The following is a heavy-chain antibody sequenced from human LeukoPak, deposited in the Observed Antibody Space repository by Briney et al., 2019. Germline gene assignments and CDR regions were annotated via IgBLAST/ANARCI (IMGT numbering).Heavy chain of an antibody. CDR1: GYTFTGYY. V-gene: IGHV1-2*02. CDR3: AREPIAVAAIDY. CDR2: INPNSGGT. D-gene: IGHD6-19*01. J-gene: IGHJ4*02. Sequence: ASVKVSCKASGYTFTGYYMHWVRQAPGQGLEWMGWINPNSGGTDYAQKFQGRVTMTRDTSISTAYMELSRLRSDDTAVYYCAREPIAVAAIDYWGQGTLVTVSS.